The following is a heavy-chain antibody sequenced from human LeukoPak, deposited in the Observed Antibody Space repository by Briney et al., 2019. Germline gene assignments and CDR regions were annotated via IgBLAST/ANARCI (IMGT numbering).Heavy chain of an antibody. D-gene: IGHD3-10*01. Sequence: ASVKVSCKASGYTFTAYYMHWVRQAPGQGLEWMGWINPNSGGTNYAQKLQGRVTMTRDTSISTAYMELSRLRSDDTAVYYCASDWLWFGIFDYWGQGTLVTVSS. V-gene: IGHV1-2*02. J-gene: IGHJ4*02. CDR1: GYTFTAYY. CDR2: INPNSGGT. CDR3: ASDWLWFGIFDY.